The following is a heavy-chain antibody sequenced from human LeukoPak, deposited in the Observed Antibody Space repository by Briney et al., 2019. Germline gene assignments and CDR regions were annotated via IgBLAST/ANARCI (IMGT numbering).Heavy chain of an antibody. CDR2: ISSSGSTI. J-gene: IGHJ4*02. V-gene: IGHV3-11*01. D-gene: IGHD6-13*01. CDR3: ARGYSSSWTHFDY. Sequence: GGPLRLSCRASGFTFSSYAMSWIRQAPGKALEWCSDISSSGSTIYYADSVKGRFTISRDNAKNSLYLQMNSLRDEDTAVYYCARGYSSSWTHFDYWGQGTLVTVSS. CDR1: GFTFSSYA.